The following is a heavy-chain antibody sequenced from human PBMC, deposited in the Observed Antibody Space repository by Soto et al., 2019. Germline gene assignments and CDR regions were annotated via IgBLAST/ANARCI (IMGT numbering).Heavy chain of an antibody. CDR1: GGSITNTNYH. J-gene: IGHJ4*01. D-gene: IGHD2-21*02. V-gene: IGHV4-39*01. Sequence: KPSETLSLTCSVSGGSITNTNYHWGWIRQAPGKGLEWIGTLYFRGATDYNPSLQSRVTISADTSKNQISLHLSSVTAAGTAVYYCFGVLAATLDYWGQGTRVTAPQ. CDR2: LYFRGAT. CDR3: FGVLAATLDY.